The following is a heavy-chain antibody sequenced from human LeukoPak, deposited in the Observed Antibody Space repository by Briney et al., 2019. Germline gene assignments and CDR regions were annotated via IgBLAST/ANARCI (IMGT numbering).Heavy chain of an antibody. D-gene: IGHD2-2*01. CDR1: GITFSSYG. V-gene: IGHV3-30*02. Sequence: PGGSLRLSCAASGITFSSYGMHWVRQAPGKGLEWVAFIRYDGSNKYYADSVKGRFTISRNNSKNTLYLQMNSLRAEDTAVYYCAKDSRPAAYFDYWGQGTLVTVSS. CDR2: IRYDGSNK. CDR3: AKDSRPAAYFDY. J-gene: IGHJ4*02.